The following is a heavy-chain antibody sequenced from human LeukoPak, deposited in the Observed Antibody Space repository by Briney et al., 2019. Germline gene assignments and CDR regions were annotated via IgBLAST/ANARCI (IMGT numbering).Heavy chain of an antibody. V-gene: IGHV3-7*01. CDR2: IKQDGSDK. CDR3: ASLSGYGAIDY. Sequence: GGSLRLSCAVSGFTFSSYWMSWVRQAPGKGLEWVANIKQDGSDKYYVDSVKGRFTISRDNAKNSLYLQMNSLRAEDTAVYYCASLSGYGAIDYWGQGTLVTVSS. D-gene: IGHD5-12*01. CDR1: GFTFSSYW. J-gene: IGHJ4*02.